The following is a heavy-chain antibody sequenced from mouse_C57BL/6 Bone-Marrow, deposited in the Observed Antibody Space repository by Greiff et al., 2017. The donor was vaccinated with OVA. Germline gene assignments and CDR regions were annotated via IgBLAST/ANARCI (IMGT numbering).Heavy chain of an antibody. CDR3: AILLRYHWYCDV. D-gene: IGHD1-1*01. Sequence: QVQLQQSGAELARPGASVKLSCKASGYTFTSYGISWVKQRTGQGLEWIGEIYPSSGNTYYNEKFKGKATLTADKSSSTAYMELRSLTSEDSAGYFGAILLRYHWYCDVWGTGTTVTVSS. CDR2: IYPSSGNT. V-gene: IGHV1-81*01. CDR1: GYTFTSYG. J-gene: IGHJ1*03.